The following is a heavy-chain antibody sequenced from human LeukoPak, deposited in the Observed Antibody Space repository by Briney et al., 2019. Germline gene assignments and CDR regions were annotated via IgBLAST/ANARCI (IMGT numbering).Heavy chain of an antibody. J-gene: IGHJ4*02. V-gene: IGHV4-59*01. CDR1: DGSINSFY. Sequence: SETLSLTCTVSDGSINSFYWSWIRQPPGKGLEWIGYIYYSGSTNYNPSLKSRVTISVDTSKNQFSLNLNSVTAADTAVYYCTRDLGNWFIDYWGQGTLVTVSS. D-gene: IGHD3-10*01. CDR3: TRDLGNWFIDY. CDR2: IYYSGST.